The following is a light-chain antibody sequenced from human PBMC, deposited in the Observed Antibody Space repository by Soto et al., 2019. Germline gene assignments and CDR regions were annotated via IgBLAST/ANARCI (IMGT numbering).Light chain of an antibody. V-gene: IGKV3-15*01. Sequence: EIVWTQSPDTLYLSPGEGVTLSCMASQSVCTNLAWYQKKAGQAPRPLIYGASTRATGIPDRFSGSGSGTELTLTISSLQSEYFAVYYCQQYNSWPPITFGQGTRLEI. CDR1: QSVCTN. CDR3: QQYNSWPPIT. J-gene: IGKJ5*01. CDR2: GAS.